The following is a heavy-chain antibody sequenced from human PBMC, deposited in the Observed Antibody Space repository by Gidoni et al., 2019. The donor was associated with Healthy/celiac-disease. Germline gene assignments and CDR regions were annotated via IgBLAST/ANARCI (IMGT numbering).Heavy chain of an antibody. CDR2: IWYDEGNK. J-gene: IGHJ6*02. Sequence: QVQLVESGGGVVQPVRSLRLRCAASGVVFSSYGMHWVRQAPGKGLEWVAVIWYDEGNKYCGDSVKGRFTISRDNSKDTLYLQMSSLRAEDTAVYYCARDNAVVVAATSYYYYGMDVWGQGTTVTVSS. CDR1: GVVFSSYG. D-gene: IGHD2-15*01. CDR3: ARDNAVVVAATSYYYYGMDV. V-gene: IGHV3-33*01.